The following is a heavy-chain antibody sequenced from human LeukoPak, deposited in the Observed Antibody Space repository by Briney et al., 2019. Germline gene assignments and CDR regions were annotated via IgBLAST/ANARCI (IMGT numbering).Heavy chain of an antibody. CDR3: AKPPGYYDYVWGSYRP. J-gene: IGHJ5*02. CDR1: GFTFSSYA. V-gene: IGHV3-23*01. Sequence: PGGSLRLSCAASGFTFSSYAMSWVRQAPGKGLEWVSAISGSGGSTYYADSVKGRFTISRDNSKNTLYLQMNSLRAEDTAVYYCAKPPGYYDYVWGSYRPWGQGTLVTVSS. CDR2: ISGSGGST. D-gene: IGHD3-16*02.